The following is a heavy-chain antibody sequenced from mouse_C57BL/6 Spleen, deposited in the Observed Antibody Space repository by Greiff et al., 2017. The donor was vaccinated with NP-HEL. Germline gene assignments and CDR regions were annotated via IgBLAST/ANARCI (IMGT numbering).Heavy chain of an antibody. J-gene: IGHJ2*01. D-gene: IGHD1-1*01. Sequence: EVQLQQSGPELVKPGASVKISCKASGYSFTGYYMNWVKQSPEKSLEWIGEINPSTGGTTYNQKFKAKATLTVDKSSSTAYMQLKSLTSEDSAVYYCARWDYYGSTFDYWGQGTTLTVSS. CDR3: ARWDYYGSTFDY. V-gene: IGHV1-42*01. CDR1: GYSFTGYY. CDR2: INPSTGGT.